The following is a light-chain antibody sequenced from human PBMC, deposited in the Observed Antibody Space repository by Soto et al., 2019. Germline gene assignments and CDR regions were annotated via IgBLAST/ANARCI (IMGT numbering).Light chain of an antibody. CDR2: DVS. Sequence: QSVLTQPSPVFGAPGESVTISCPCNRSDVVGYNYASWYQHHPGKAPKLMIFDVSNRPSGVSNRFSGSKSGNTASLTISGLQPEDGADYYCSSYTTSNTRQIVFGTGTKVTVL. J-gene: IGLJ1*01. CDR3: SSYTTSNTRQIV. CDR1: RSDVVGYNY. V-gene: IGLV2-14*03.